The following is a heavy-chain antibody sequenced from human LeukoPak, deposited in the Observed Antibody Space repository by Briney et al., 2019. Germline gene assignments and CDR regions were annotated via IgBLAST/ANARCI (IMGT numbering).Heavy chain of an antibody. D-gene: IGHD5-12*01. Sequence: PGGSLRLSCVASGFTFSHYWMSWVRQAPGKGLEWVANIKEDGSIEDYVDSVKGRFIVSRDNAKNSLYLEMNSLRVEDTAVYYCVSQQVAPPWGQGTLVIVSS. J-gene: IGHJ5*02. V-gene: IGHV3-7*01. CDR2: IKEDGSIE. CDR1: GFTFSHYW. CDR3: VSQQVAPP.